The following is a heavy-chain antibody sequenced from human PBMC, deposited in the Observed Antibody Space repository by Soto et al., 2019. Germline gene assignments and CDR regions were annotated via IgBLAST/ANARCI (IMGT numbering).Heavy chain of an antibody. CDR1: GFTFSSYG. V-gene: IGHV3-33*01. CDR3: ARDIHGGSTVTPEDDAFDI. CDR2: IWYDGSNK. Sequence: GRSLRLSCAASGFTFSSYGMHWVRQAPGKGLEWVAVIWYDGSNKYYADSVKGRFTISRDNSKNTLYLQMNSLRAEDTAVYYCARDIHGGSTVTPEDDAFDIWGQGTMVTVSS. J-gene: IGHJ3*02. D-gene: IGHD4-4*01.